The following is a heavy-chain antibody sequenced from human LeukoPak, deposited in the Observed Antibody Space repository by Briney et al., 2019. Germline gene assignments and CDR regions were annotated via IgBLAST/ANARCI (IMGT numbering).Heavy chain of an antibody. V-gene: IGHV3-9*01. CDR2: ISWNSGSI. D-gene: IGHD3-22*01. CDR3: AKEGFDSTGYPDY. J-gene: IGHJ4*02. Sequence: LRLSCAASGFTFDDYAMHWVRQAPGKGLEWVSGISWNSGSIGYADSVKGRFTISRDNAKNSLYLQMNSLRAEDTALYYCAKEGFDSTGYPDYWGQGTLVTVSS. CDR1: GFTFDDYA.